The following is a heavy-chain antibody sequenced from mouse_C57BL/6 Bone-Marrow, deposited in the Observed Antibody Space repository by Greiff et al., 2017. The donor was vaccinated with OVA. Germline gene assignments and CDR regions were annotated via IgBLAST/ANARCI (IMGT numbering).Heavy chain of an antibody. CDR2: IHPNSGST. CDR1: GYTFTSYW. D-gene: IGHD2-4*01. J-gene: IGHJ3*01. CDR3: AREEGLLNYDYDGGFAY. V-gene: IGHV1-64*01. Sequence: QVQLQQPGAELVKPGASVKLSCKASGYTFTSYWMHWVKQRPGQGLEWIGMIHPNSGSTNYNEKFKSKATLTVDKSSSTAYMQLSSLTSEDSAVYYCAREEGLLNYDYDGGFAYWGQGTLVTVSA.